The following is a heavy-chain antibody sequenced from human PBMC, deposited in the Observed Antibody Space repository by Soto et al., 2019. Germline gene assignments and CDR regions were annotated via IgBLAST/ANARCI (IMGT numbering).Heavy chain of an antibody. J-gene: IGHJ4*02. CDR1: GFIFSDSA. D-gene: IGHD3-22*01. Sequence: PGGSLRLSCAASGFIFSDSAIHWVRQASGKGLEWVSYISSSGSTIYYADSVKGRFTISRDNAKNSLYLQMNSLRAEDTAVYYCAREKYYDSSGSHLHWGQGTLVTVSS. CDR2: ISSSGSTI. CDR3: AREKYYDSSGSHLH. V-gene: IGHV3-11*01.